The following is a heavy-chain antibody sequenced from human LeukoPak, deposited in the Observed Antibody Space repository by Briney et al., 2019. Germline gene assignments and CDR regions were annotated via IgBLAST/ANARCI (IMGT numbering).Heavy chain of an antibody. CDR3: ARGLARRWELLGH. J-gene: IGHJ4*02. V-gene: IGHV1-8*01. D-gene: IGHD1-26*01. Sequence: RASVKGSCKASGYTFTSYDINWVRQATGQGLEWMGWMNPNSGNTGYAQKFQGRVTMTRNTSISTAYMELSSLRSEDTAVYYCARGLARRWELLGHWGQGTLVTVSS. CDR2: MNPNSGNT. CDR1: GYTFTSYD.